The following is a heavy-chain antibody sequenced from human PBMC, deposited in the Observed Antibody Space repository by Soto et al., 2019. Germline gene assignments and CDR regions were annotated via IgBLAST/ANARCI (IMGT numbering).Heavy chain of an antibody. J-gene: IGHJ4*02. D-gene: IGHD3-10*01. CDR2: IYNDGTYS. CDR3: TRGPRPISNGTGAY. Sequence: SLSCAASGFIFKMYWMHWVRQSPGKGLVWISRIYNDGTYSDYADSVRGRFTISRDNVNDTLYLQMNNLRAEDSGLYYCTRGPRPISNGTGAYWGQGTQVTVSS. CDR1: GFIFKMYW. V-gene: IGHV3-74*01.